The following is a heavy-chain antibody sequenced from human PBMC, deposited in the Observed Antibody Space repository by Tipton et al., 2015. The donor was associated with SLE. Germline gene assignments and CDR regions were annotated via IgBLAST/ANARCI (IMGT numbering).Heavy chain of an antibody. V-gene: IGHV4-39*07. Sequence: TLSLTCTVSGGSINSYYWGWIRQPPGKGLEWIGSAHYSGITYYNPSLKSRVTISVDTSKNQFSLKLSSVTAADTAVYYCARDFWSGYGSFDSWGQGTLVTVSP. D-gene: IGHD3-3*01. CDR1: GGSINSYY. J-gene: IGHJ4*02. CDR2: AHYSGIT. CDR3: ARDFWSGYGSFDS.